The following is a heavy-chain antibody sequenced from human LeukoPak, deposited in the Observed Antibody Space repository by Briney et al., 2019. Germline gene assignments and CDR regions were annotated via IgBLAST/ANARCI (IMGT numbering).Heavy chain of an antibody. J-gene: IGHJ4*02. CDR1: GFTFSSYS. V-gene: IGHV3-21*01. CDR2: ISSSSSNI. D-gene: IGHD5-12*01. Sequence: GGSLRLSCAASGFTFSSYSMNWLRQAPGKGLEGVSSISSSSSNIYYADSVKGRFTISTDNAKNSLYLKMNSLRAEDTAMYYCARGRYSGYFFDYWGQGTLVTVSS. CDR3: ARGRYSGYFFDY.